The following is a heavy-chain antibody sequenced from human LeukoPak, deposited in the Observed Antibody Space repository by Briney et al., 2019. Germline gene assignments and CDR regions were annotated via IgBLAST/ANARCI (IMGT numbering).Heavy chain of an antibody. CDR1: GFTFSSYG. V-gene: IGHV3-30*03. CDR2: ISYDGSNK. D-gene: IGHD3-10*01. J-gene: IGHJ4*02. CDR3: ALIKGGSGTYYLSNPIDY. Sequence: PGGSLRLSCEGSGFTFSSYGMHWVRRAPGKGLEWVAVISYDGSNKYYADSVKGRFTISRDNSKNTLYLQMNSLRAEDTAVYYCALIKGGSGTYYLSNPIDYWGQGTLVTVSS.